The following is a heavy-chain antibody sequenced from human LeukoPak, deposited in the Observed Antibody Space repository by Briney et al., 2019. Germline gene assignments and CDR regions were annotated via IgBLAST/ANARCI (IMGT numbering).Heavy chain of an antibody. J-gene: IGHJ6*03. CDR3: ARPLQSYYYMDV. D-gene: IGHD4-11*01. CDR2: IHYSGST. V-gene: IGHV4-59*02. Sequence: SETLSLTCTVSGGSVSGYYWSWIRQPPGKGLQWIGYIHYSGSTNYNPSLKSRVTISVDTSKNQFSLKLSSVTAADTAVYYCARPLQSYYYMDVWGKGTTVTVSS. CDR1: GGSVSGYY.